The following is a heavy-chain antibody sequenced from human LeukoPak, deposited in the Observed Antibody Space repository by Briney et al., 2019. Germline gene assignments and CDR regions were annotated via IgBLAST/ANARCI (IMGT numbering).Heavy chain of an antibody. CDR3: TIGGASGSLAH. V-gene: IGHV4-4*07. Sequence: PSETLPLTCTVSRASISDNYWSWSRQPAGQALEWIGRTYTSGDTNYNPSLKSRASVSVDTSKNQFYLSLRYVTAADTAVYYCTIGGASGSLAHWGPGTLVTVSS. CDR1: RASISDNY. CDR2: TYTSGDT. D-gene: IGHD6-13*01. J-gene: IGHJ4*02.